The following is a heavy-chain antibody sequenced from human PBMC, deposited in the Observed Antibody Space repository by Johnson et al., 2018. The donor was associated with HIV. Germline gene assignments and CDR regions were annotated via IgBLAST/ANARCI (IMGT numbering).Heavy chain of an antibody. Sequence: VQLVESGGGLVKPGGSLRLSCAASRFTFSSYWMHWVRQAPGKGLVAVSRINSYGRSATYADSVKGRFTISKDNAKNTLYLQMNSLRAEDTAVYYGARGLGYVFYGGNSNAFHVWGQGTMVTVSS. CDR1: RFTFSSYW. CDR3: ARGLGYVFYGGNSNAFHV. J-gene: IGHJ3*01. D-gene: IGHD4-23*01. V-gene: IGHV3-74*02. CDR2: INSYGRSA.